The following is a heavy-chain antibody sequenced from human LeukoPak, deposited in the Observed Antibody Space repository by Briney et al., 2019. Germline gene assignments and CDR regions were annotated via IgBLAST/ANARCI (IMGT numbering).Heavy chain of an antibody. J-gene: IGHJ4*02. CDR1: GGSFSGYY. CDR2: INHSGST. CDR3: ASIRYSSGWYWYFDY. V-gene: IGHV4-34*01. D-gene: IGHD6-19*01. Sequence: SETLSLTCAVYGGSFSGYYWSWIRQPPGKGLEWIGEINHSGSTNYNPSLKSRVTISVDTSKNQFSLKLSSVTAADTAVYCCASIRYSSGWYWYFDYWGQGTLVTVSS.